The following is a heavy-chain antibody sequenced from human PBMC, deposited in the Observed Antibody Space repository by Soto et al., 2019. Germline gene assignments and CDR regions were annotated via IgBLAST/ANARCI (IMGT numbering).Heavy chain of an antibody. CDR1: GFTFSSYA. Sequence: EVQLLESGGGLVQPGGSLRLSCAASGFTFSSYAISWVRQAPGKGQEWGSAISGSGGSTYYADSVNGQFTISRDNSKNTLDVQGNGPRAGVTAVYYCAKDSRRWDYGGPYYFDYWGQGSLVTVCS. CDR2: ISGSGGST. J-gene: IGHJ4*02. CDR3: AKDSRRWDYGGPYYFDY. V-gene: IGHV3-23*01. D-gene: IGHD3-10*01.